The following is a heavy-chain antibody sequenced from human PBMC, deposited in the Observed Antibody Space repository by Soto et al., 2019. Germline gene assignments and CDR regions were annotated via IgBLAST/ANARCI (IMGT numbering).Heavy chain of an antibody. J-gene: IGHJ4*01. Sequence: SETLSLTCTVSGGSLSSFYWGWIRRPPGKGLEWIGYIYHSGTTRYNSSLKSRVTMSVDSSKNEFSLKFPSVTAADTAKYSCARVQKEELVTVPAAHYAHGGHGPLVTVSS. CDR3: ARVQKEELVTVPAAHYAH. CDR2: IYHSGTT. D-gene: IGHD2-2*01. CDR1: GGSLSSFY. V-gene: IGHV4-59*01.